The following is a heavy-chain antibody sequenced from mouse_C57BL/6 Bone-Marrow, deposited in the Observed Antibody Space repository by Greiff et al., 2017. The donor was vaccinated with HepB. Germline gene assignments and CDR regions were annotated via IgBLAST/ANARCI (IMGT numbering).Heavy chain of an antibody. J-gene: IGHJ3*01. D-gene: IGHD2-3*01. CDR3: TRSDDGYYRYWFAY. CDR1: GYTFTDYE. CDR2: IDPETGGT. V-gene: IGHV1-15*01. Sequence: QVQLKQSGAELVRPGASVTLSCKASGYTFTDYEMHWVKQTPVHGLEWIGAIDPETGGTAYNQKFKGKAILTADKSSSTAYMELRNLTSEDSAVYYCTRSDDGYYRYWFAYGGQGTLVTVSA.